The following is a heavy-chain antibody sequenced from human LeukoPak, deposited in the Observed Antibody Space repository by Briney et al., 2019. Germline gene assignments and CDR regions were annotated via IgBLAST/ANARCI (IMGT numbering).Heavy chain of an antibody. J-gene: IGHJ6*03. CDR3: ARGDYYYDDMDV. Sequence: GGSLRLSCAAYGFTFSSYWMHWVRQAPGKGLVWVSRINSDGSSTSYADSVKGRFTISRDNAKNTLYLQMNRLRAEDTAVYYCARGDYYYDDMDVWGKGTTVTVSS. V-gene: IGHV3-74*01. D-gene: IGHD1-26*01. CDR1: GFTFSSYW. CDR2: INSDGSST.